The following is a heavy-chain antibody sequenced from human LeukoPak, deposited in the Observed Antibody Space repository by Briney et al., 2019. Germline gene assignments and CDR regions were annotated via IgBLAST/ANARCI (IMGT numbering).Heavy chain of an antibody. CDR1: GFTFNSYA. Sequence: GGSLRLSCAASGFTFNSYAMGWVRQAPGRGLEWVSGIGGSGGPTYYAESVKGRFTTSRDNSKNTLYLQMNSLRADDTAVYYCAKGRCISCYHFDYWGQGTLVTVSS. J-gene: IGHJ4*02. D-gene: IGHD2-2*01. CDR3: AKGRCISCYHFDY. V-gene: IGHV3-23*01. CDR2: IGGSGGPT.